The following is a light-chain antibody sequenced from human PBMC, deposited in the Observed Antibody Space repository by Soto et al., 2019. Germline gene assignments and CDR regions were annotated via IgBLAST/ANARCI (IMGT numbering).Light chain of an antibody. J-gene: IGLJ2*01. V-gene: IGLV1-44*01. CDR2: SNS. CDR3: AAWDDSLTGPV. CDR1: SSNIGSNA. Sequence: QSVLTQPPSASGTPGQRVTISCSGSSSNIGSNAVNWYQQLPGTAPKLLIHSNSQRPSGVPDRFSGSKSGTSASLAISGLHSEDEADYYCAAWDDSLTGPVFGGGTKLTVL.